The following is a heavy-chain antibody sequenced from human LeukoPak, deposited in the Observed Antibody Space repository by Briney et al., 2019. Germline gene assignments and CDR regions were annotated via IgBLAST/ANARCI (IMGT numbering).Heavy chain of an antibody. V-gene: IGHV4-30-4*01. Sequence: PSETLSLTCTVSGVSISSGDNYWSWIRQPPGKGLEWIGYIYYSRRTYYNPSLKSRVTISVDTSKNQFSLKLSSVTAADTAVYYCARVPRDTMVRGVIEDWGQGTLVTVSS. CDR2: IYYSRRT. J-gene: IGHJ4*02. CDR1: GVSISSGDNY. CDR3: ARVPRDTMVRGVIED. D-gene: IGHD3-10*01.